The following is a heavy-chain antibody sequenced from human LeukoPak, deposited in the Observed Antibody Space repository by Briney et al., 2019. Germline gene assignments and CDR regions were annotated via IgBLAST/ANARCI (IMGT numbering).Heavy chain of an antibody. CDR2: ISGSGGTT. Sequence: QSGGSLRLSCAASGFTFSSCAMSWVRQAPGKGLEWVSGISGSGGTTDYADSVKGRFTISRDNSKNTLYLQMHSLRAKDTAVYYCAKSAHEAAVAATAFDYWGQGTLVTVSS. D-gene: IGHD6-19*01. J-gene: IGHJ4*02. V-gene: IGHV3-23*01. CDR3: AKSAHEAAVAATAFDY. CDR1: GFTFSSCA.